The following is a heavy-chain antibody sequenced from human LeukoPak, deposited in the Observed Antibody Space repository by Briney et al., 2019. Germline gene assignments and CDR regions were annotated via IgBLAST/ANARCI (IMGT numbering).Heavy chain of an antibody. D-gene: IGHD3-10*01. Sequence: GGSLRLSCTASGFTFSNAWMSWVRQAPGKGLEWVSIIYSGDNTYYADSVKGRFTISRDSSKNTLYLQMSSLRVEDTAVYYRARGGMVRGAPLDYWGQGTLVTVSS. J-gene: IGHJ4*02. CDR1: GFTFSNAW. CDR3: ARGGMVRGAPLDY. CDR2: IYSGDNT. V-gene: IGHV3-53*01.